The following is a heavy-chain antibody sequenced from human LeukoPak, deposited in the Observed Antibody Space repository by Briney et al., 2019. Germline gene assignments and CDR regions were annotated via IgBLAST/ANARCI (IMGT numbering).Heavy chain of an antibody. CDR1: GGSISSYY. Sequence: PSETLSLTCTVSGGSISSYYWSWIRQPPGKGLEGIGYIYYSGSTNYNPSLKSRVTISVDTSKNQFSLKMSSVTAADTAVYYCARGIVGATTLWGQGTLVTVSS. CDR2: IYYSGST. J-gene: IGHJ4*02. CDR3: ARGIVGATTL. V-gene: IGHV4-59*01. D-gene: IGHD1-26*01.